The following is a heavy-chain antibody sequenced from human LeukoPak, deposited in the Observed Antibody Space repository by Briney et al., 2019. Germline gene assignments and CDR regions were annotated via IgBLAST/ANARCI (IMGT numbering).Heavy chain of an antibody. J-gene: IGHJ4*02. D-gene: IGHD3-22*01. V-gene: IGHV1-2*02. CDR2: INPNSGGI. CDR1: GYTFTGYY. Sequence: ASVKVSCKASGYTFTGYYMHWVRQAPGQGLEWMGWINPNSGGINYAQKFQGRVTMTRDTSISTAYMELSRLRSDDTAVYYCARDRYYDSSGYTFDYWGQGTLVTVSS. CDR3: ARDRYYDSSGYTFDY.